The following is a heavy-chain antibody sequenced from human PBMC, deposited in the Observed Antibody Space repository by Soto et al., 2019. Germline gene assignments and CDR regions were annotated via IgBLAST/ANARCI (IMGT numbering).Heavy chain of an antibody. CDR2: ISFDGNSI. J-gene: IGHJ4*02. D-gene: IGHD2-2*01. CDR1: GFNFSFYA. CDR3: ARGGCSSIWCVTQFDN. V-gene: IGHV3-30-3*01. Sequence: GGSLRLSCASSGFNFSFYAMHWVRQTPGKGLEWVAVISFDGNSIYYADSVRGRFIISRDGSSSMLYLQMNNLKPEDSAIYYCARGGCSSIWCVTQFDNWGQGTLVTVSS.